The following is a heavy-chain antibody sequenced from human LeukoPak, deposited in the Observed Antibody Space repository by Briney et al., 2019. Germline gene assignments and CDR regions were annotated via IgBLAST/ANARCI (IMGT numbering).Heavy chain of an antibody. V-gene: IGHV1-69*01. CDR1: GGTFSSYA. D-gene: IGHD2-8*02. CDR2: IIPIFGTA. CDR3: ARFYSAGWWGYFDY. Sequence: AASVTVSCTASGGTFSSYAISWVRQAPGQGLEWMGGIIPIFGTANYAQKFQGRVTITADASTSTAYMELSSLRSEDTAVYYCARFYSAGWWGYFDYWGQGTLVTVSS. J-gene: IGHJ4*02.